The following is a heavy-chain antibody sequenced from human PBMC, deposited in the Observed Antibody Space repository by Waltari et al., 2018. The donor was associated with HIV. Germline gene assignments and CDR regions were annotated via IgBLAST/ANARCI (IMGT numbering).Heavy chain of an antibody. J-gene: IGHJ4*02. CDR2: VHTSGNS. V-gene: IGHV4-61*02. CDR3: TNGGDINGSEFDF. D-gene: IGHD3-10*01. CDR1: GGSITSGSSS. Sequence: QVRLQESGPGLVKPSQTLSLTCSVSGGSITSGSSSWSWIRQPAGKGLEWSGRVHTSGNSHYNPSLRSRVTISVDTSKNKFSLSMNSVTAADTAVYYCTNGGDINGSEFDFWGQGALVTVSS.